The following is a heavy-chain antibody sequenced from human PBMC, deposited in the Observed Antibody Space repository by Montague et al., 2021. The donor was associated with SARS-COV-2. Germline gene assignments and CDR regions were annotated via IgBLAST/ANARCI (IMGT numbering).Heavy chain of an antibody. CDR1: GFSLSTSEVG. V-gene: IGHV2-5*02. CDR2: IYGXDDN. J-gene: IGHJ5*02. D-gene: IGHD3-9*01. Sequence: PALVKSTETLTLTCTFSGFSLSTSEVGVGWIRQPPGKAPEFLALIYGXDDNRYKPSLKSRLTTTKVTSKNQVVLTMANVDPVDTATYYCAHFGILRYFDPWGQGTLVTVSS. CDR3: AHFGILRYFDP.